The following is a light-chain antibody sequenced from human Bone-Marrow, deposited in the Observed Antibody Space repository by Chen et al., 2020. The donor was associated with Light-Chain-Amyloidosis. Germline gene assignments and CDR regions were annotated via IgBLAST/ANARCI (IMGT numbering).Light chain of an antibody. V-gene: IGLV3-21*02. CDR2: DDS. CDR1: NLGSKT. Sequence: SYVLTHSSSSSVAPGQTATITCGGTNLGSKTVHWYQQKPGQAPVVVGYDDSDRPSGIPERFSGSNSGNTATLTISRVDGGDEADYYCQVWDTSSDHPVFGGGTKVTVL. CDR3: QVWDTSSDHPV. J-gene: IGLJ2*01.